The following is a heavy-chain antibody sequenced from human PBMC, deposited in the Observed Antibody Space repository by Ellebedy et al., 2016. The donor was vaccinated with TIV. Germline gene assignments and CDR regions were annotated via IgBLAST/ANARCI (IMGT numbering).Heavy chain of an antibody. CDR1: GFTVSSSF. CDR2: IYTDGGT. Sequence: PGGSLRLSCAASGFTVSSSFMSWVRQAPGKGLEWVSVIYTDGGTNYTDSVLGRFDISRASSKNTLYLQMNSLRADDTAVYYCARDPRGGGDYGDNWFDPWGQGTLVTVSS. D-gene: IGHD4-17*01. V-gene: IGHV3-66*01. J-gene: IGHJ5*02. CDR3: ARDPRGGGDYGDNWFDP.